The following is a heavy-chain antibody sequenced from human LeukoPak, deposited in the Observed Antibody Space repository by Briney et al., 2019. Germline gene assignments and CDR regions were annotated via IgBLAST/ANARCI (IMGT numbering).Heavy chain of an antibody. D-gene: IGHD4-17*01. CDR2: ISGSGGST. Sequence: GGSLRLSCAASGFTFSSYAMGWVRQAPGKGLEWVSAISGSGGSTYYADSVKGRFTISRDNSKNTLYLQMNSLRAEDTAVYYCAKDLGFRVTTAYFDYWGQGTLVTVSS. CDR1: GFTFSSYA. CDR3: AKDLGFRVTTAYFDY. J-gene: IGHJ4*02. V-gene: IGHV3-23*01.